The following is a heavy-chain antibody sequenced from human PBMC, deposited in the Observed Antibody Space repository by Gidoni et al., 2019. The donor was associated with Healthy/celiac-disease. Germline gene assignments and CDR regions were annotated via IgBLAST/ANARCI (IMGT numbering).Heavy chain of an antibody. V-gene: IGHV3-7*01. J-gene: IGHJ3*02. CDR3: ARDVGAVAGTLAFDI. D-gene: IGHD6-19*01. Sequence: EVQLVASGGGLVQPGGSLRLSCAASGFTFSSYWMSWVRQAPGKGLEWVANIKQDGSEKYYVDSVKGRFTISRDNAKNSLYLQMNSLRAEDTAVYYCARDVGAVAGTLAFDIWGQGTMVTVSS. CDR1: GFTFSSYW. CDR2: IKQDGSEK.